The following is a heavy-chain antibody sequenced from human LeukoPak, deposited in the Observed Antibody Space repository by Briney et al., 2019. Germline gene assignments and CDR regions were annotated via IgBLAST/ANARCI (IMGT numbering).Heavy chain of an antibody. V-gene: IGHV3-64*01. CDR3: ARGGPFQWELLVY. D-gene: IGHD1-26*01. CDR1: GLTFSSYA. CDR2: ISSNGVST. Sequence: GGSLRLSCAASGLTFSSYAMHWVRQAPGKGLEYVSVISSNGVSTYYANSVKGRFTISRDNSKNTLYLQMGSLRAEDMAVYYCARGGPFQWELLVYWGQGTLVTVAS. J-gene: IGHJ4*02.